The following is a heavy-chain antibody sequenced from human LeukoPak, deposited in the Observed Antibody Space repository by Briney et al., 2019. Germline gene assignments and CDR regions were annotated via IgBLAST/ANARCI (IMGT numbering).Heavy chain of an antibody. CDR2: ISGSGGST. J-gene: IGHJ4*02. Sequence: HPGGSLRLSCAASGFTFSSYAMSWVRQAPGKRLEWVSAISGSGGSTYYADSVKGRFTISRDNSKNTLYLQMNSLRAEDTAVYYCAKMSSSSWYHSEPYFDYWGQGTLVTVSS. CDR3: AKMSSSSWYHSEPYFDY. CDR1: GFTFSSYA. D-gene: IGHD6-13*01. V-gene: IGHV3-23*01.